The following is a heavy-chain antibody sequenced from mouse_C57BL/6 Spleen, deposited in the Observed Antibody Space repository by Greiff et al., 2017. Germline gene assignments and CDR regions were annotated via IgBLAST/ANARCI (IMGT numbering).Heavy chain of an antibody. CDR1: GYTFTDYY. CDR3: AREGGTWFAY. J-gene: IGHJ3*01. D-gene: IGHD1-1*02. V-gene: IGHV1-76*01. CDR2: IYPGSGNT. Sequence: QVQLQQSGAELVRPGASVKLSCKASGYTFTDYYINWVKQRPGQGLEWIARIYPGSGNTYYNEKFKGKATMTAEKSSRTASMQLSSLTSEDSAVYFCAREGGTWFAYWGQGTLVTVSA.